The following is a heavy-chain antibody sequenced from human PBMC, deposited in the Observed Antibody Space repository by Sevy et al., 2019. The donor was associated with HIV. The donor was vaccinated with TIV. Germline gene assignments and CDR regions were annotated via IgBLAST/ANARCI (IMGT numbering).Heavy chain of an antibody. D-gene: IGHD3-22*01. CDR2: IWKDGSNK. Sequence: GGSLRLSCAASGFTFSNYGMHWVRQAPGKGLEWVAVIWKDGSNKYYADSVKGRFTISRYNSKNTLYLQMNSLRVDDTAVYFCARGGDFNDRSAKRDFDYWGQGTLVTVSS. V-gene: IGHV3-33*01. J-gene: IGHJ4*02. CDR3: ARGGDFNDRSAKRDFDY. CDR1: GFTFSNYG.